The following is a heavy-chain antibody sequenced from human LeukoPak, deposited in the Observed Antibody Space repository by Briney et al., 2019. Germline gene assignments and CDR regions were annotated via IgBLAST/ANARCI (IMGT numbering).Heavy chain of an antibody. V-gene: IGHV1-8*01. CDR1: GYTFTSYA. Sequence: ASVKVSCKASGYTFTSYAINWVRQATGQRLEWMGWMNPNSGNTGYAQKFQGRVTMTRSTSISTAYMELNSLRSDHTAVYYCARGIGSGYARNHWAQGTLVPVSS. J-gene: IGHJ5*02. CDR3: ARGIGSGYARNH. CDR2: MNPNSGNT. D-gene: IGHD5-12*01.